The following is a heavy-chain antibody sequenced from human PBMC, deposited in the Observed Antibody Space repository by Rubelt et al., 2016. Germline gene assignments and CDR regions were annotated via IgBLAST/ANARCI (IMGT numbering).Heavy chain of an antibody. CDR2: IDPSDSYT. D-gene: IGHD6-6*01. Sequence: GKGLEWMGRIDPSDSYTNYSPSFQGHVTISTDRSISTAYLQWSSLKASDTAIYYCASGFPPRPISTFDVWGQGTMVIVSS. J-gene: IGHJ3*01. V-gene: IGHV5-10-1*01. CDR3: ASGFPPRPISTFDV.